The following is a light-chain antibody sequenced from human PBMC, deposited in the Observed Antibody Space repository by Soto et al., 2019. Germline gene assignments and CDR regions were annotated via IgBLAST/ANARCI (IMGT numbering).Light chain of an antibody. CDR1: SSNIGAGSD. J-gene: IGLJ1*01. V-gene: IGLV1-40*01. CDR2: SNS. CDR3: QSYDSSLSGYV. Sequence: QSVLTQPPSVSGAPGQRVTSSCTGSSSNIGAGSDVHWYQQLPGTAPKLLIYSNSNRPSGVPDRFSGSKSGTSASLAITGLQAEDEADYYCQSYDSSLSGYVFGTATKLTVL.